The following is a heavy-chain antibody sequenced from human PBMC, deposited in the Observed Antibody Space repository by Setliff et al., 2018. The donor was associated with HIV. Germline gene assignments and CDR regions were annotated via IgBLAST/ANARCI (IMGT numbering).Heavy chain of an antibody. D-gene: IGHD3-22*01. Sequence: ASVKVSCKASGYTFTSFGISWVRQAPGQGLEWMAWISVYNDDTNLAQSLQGRVTLTTDTSTNTAYMEMRTLRSDDTAVYYCVRGVTRDISGYYRDEYFQHWGQGTPVTVSS. CDR2: ISVYNDDT. CDR3: VRGVTRDISGYYRDEYFQH. V-gene: IGHV1-18*01. CDR1: GYTFTSFG. J-gene: IGHJ1*01.